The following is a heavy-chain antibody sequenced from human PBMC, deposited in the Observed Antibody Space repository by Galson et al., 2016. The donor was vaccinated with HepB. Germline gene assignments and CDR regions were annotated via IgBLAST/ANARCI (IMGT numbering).Heavy chain of an antibody. CDR3: ARYGGAVADYRYHFDI. CDR2: IYPGESDS. V-gene: IGHV5-51*01. Sequence: QSGAEVKKPGESLRISCKGSGSSFSNHWIGWVRQMPGKGLEWVGIIYPGESDSRYSQSFKGHVTISADKSISTAYLQWTSLVASDTAIYYCARYGGAVADYRYHFDIWGQGTLVTVSS. D-gene: IGHD6-19*01. J-gene: IGHJ4*02. CDR1: GSSFSNHW.